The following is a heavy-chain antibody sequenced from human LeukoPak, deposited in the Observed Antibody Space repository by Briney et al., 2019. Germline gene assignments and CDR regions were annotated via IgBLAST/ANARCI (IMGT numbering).Heavy chain of an antibody. CDR1: GFTFSSYA. J-gene: IGHJ5*02. V-gene: IGHV3-30-3*01. D-gene: IGHD6-13*01. CDR2: ISYDGSNK. CDR3: ARYSSPVPLDP. Sequence: GGSLRLSCAASGFTFSSYAMHWVRQAPGKGLEWVAVISYDGSNKYYADSVKGRFTISRDNSKNTLYLQMNSLRAEDTAVYYCARYSSPVPLDPWGQGTLVTVSS.